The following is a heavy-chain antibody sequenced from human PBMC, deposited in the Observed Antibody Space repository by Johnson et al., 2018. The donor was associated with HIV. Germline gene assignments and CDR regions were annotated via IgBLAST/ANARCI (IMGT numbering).Heavy chain of an antibody. J-gene: IGHJ3*02. CDR3: AKDPYSRKDAFDI. Sequence: VQLVESGGGLVQPGGSLRLSCAASGFTFSSYWMSWVRQAPGKGLEWVANIKQDGSEKYYVDYVKGRFTISRDNSKNTLYLQMNSLRAEDTAVYYCAKDPYSRKDAFDIWGQGTMVTVSS. V-gene: IGHV3-7*05. D-gene: IGHD1-14*01. CDR1: GFTFSSYW. CDR2: IKQDGSEK.